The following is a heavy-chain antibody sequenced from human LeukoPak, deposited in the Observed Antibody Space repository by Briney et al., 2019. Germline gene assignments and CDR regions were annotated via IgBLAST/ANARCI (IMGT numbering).Heavy chain of an antibody. CDR3: ARWQGRAFDI. Sequence: PSETLSLTCAVYGGSFSGYYWSWIRQPPGKGLEWIGEINHSGSTNYNPSLKSRVTISVDTSKNQFSLKLSSVTAADTAVYYCARWQGRAFDIWGQGTMVTVSS. V-gene: IGHV4-34*01. CDR2: INHSGST. CDR1: GGSFSGYY. J-gene: IGHJ3*02.